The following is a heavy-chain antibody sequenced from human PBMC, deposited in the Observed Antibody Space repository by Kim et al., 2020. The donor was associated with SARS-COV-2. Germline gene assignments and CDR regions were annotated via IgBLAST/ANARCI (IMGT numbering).Heavy chain of an antibody. CDR1: GFTFSSYA. CDR2: LSYDGSNK. D-gene: IGHD2-21*02. CDR3: ARDVGGGDYQELDY. Sequence: GGSLRLSCAASGFTFSSYAMHWVRQAPGKGLEWVAVLSYDGSNKYYADSVKGRFTISRDNSKNTLYLQMNSLRVEDTAVYYCARDVGGGDYQELDYWGQGTLVTVSS. J-gene: IGHJ4*02. V-gene: IGHV3-30*04.